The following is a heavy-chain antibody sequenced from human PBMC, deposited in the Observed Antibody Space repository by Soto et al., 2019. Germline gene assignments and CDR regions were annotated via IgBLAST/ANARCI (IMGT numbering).Heavy chain of an antibody. CDR3: ARQGYNSGWDFDY. D-gene: IGHD6-19*01. CDR2: MNPNIGNT. J-gene: IGHJ4*02. Sequence: QVQLVQSGAEVKKPGASVKVSCKASGHTFTRYDINWVRQAAGQGLEWMGWMNPNIGNTGYAQKFQGRVTMTRNTSISTAYMELSSLRSEDTAVYYGARQGYNSGWDFDYWGQGTLVTVSS. CDR1: GHTFTRYD. V-gene: IGHV1-8*01.